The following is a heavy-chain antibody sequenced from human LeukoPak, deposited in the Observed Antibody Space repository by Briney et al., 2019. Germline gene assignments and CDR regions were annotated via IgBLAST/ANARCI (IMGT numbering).Heavy chain of an antibody. CDR1: GFPFSSYG. D-gene: IGHD5-24*01. V-gene: IGHV3-30*02. CDR3: AKENTRDGYRHFHR. J-gene: IGHJ4*02. Sequence: KTGGSLRLSCKASGFPFSSYGMQWVRQAPGKGLEWVACITYDENIKYYADSVKGRFTISRDNSENTLYLQMNSLRAEDTAVYYCAKENTRDGYRHFHRWGQGTLVTVSS. CDR2: ITYDENIK.